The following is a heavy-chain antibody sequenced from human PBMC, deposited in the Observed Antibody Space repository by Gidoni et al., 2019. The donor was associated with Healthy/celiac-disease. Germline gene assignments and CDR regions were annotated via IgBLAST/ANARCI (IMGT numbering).Heavy chain of an antibody. J-gene: IGHJ5*02. CDR1: GYTFTGHY. CDR2: INPNSGGT. CDR3: ARDREAPGAAAGNYWFDP. D-gene: IGHD6-13*01. Sequence: QVQLVQSGAEGKKPGASVKVSCKASGYTFTGHYLHWVRQAPGQGLEWMGWINPNSGGTNYAQKFQGRVTMTRDTSISTAYMELSRLRSDDTAVYYCARDREAPGAAAGNYWFDPWGQGTLVTVSS. V-gene: IGHV1-2*02.